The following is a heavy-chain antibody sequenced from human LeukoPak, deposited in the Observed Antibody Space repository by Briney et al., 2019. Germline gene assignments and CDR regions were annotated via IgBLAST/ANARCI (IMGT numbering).Heavy chain of an antibody. D-gene: IGHD6-19*01. V-gene: IGHV4-59*08. CDR1: GGSISSYY. CDR2: IYYSGST. J-gene: IGHJ4*02. Sequence: SETLSLTCTVSGGSISSYYWSWIRQPPGKGLEWIGYIYYSGSTNYNPSLKSRVTISVDTSKNQFPLKLSSVTAADTAVYYCARLGAVAATADYWGQGTLVTVSS. CDR3: ARLGAVAATADY.